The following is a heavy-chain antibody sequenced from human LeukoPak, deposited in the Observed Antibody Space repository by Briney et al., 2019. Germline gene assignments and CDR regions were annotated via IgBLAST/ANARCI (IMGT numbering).Heavy chain of an antibody. CDR1: GXSVSSGSYF. J-gene: IGHJ5*02. CDR3: ATFFDFWFGP. Sequence: PSETLSLTWTVSGXSVSSGSYFWSWIRQPPGEGPQWIGYIYHDGSTNYSPSLRSRVSISVDTSKNQFSLKLSSVTTADTAVYFCATFFDFWFGPWGQGTQVTVSS. D-gene: IGHD5/OR15-5a*01. V-gene: IGHV4-61*01. CDR2: IYHDGST.